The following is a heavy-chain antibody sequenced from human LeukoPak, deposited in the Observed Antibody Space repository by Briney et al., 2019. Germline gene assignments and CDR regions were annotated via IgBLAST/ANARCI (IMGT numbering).Heavy chain of an antibody. D-gene: IGHD3-3*01. Sequence: ASVKVSCNASGYTFTSYGISWVRQAPGQGLEWMGWISAYNGNTNYAQKLQGRVTMTTDTSTSTAYMELRSLRSDDTAVYYCAREFTIFGVVIGWFDPWGQGTLVTVSS. CDR3: AREFTIFGVVIGWFDP. CDR2: ISAYNGNT. V-gene: IGHV1-18*01. CDR1: GYTFTSYG. J-gene: IGHJ5*02.